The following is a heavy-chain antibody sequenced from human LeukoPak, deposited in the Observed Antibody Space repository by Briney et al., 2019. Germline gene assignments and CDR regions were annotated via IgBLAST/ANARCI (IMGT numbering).Heavy chain of an antibody. V-gene: IGHV4-30-4*08. CDR1: GGSISSSSYY. Sequence: SETLSLTCTVPGGSISSSSYYWGWIRQPPGKGLEWIGYIYHSGSTHFNPSLKSRVTISVDTSKNQFSLKLSSVTAADTAVYFCARGPDSSGYYYFDYWGQGTLVTVSS. CDR2: IYHSGST. J-gene: IGHJ4*02. CDR3: ARGPDSSGYYYFDY. D-gene: IGHD3-22*01.